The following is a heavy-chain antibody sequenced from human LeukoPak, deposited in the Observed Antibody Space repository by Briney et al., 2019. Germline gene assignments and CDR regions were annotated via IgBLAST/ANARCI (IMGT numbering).Heavy chain of an antibody. D-gene: IGHD3-22*01. Sequence: PGGSLRLSCAASGSTFSTYAMSWVRQAPGKGLEWVSALTNSGGSGGVTYYADSVKGRFIISRDNSKSTLYLQLSSLRAEDTAVYYCAKAMSTDHYDSRGFYRVDFDSWGQGTLVTASS. CDR2: LTNSGGSGGVT. V-gene: IGHV3-23*01. CDR1: GSTFSTYA. CDR3: AKAMSTDHYDSRGFYRVDFDS. J-gene: IGHJ4*02.